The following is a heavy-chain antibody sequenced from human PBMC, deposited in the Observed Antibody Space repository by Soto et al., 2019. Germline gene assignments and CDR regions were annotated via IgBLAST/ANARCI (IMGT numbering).Heavy chain of an antibody. CDR2: IYYSGST. J-gene: IGHJ6*02. V-gene: IGHV4-39*01. D-gene: IGHD4-17*01. CDR3: ARIPTYGDPYYYYGMDV. Sequence: KASETLSLTCTVSGGSISSSSYYWGWIRQPPGKGLEWIGSIYYSGSTYYNPSLKSRVTISVDTSKNQFSLKLSSVTAADTAVYYCARIPTYGDPYYYYGMDVWGQGTTVTVSS. CDR1: GGSISSSSYY.